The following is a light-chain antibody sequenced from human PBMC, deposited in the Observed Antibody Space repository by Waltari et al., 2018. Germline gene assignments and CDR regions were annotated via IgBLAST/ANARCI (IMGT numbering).Light chain of an antibody. J-gene: IGKJ4*01. CDR1: QDVSSY. CDR2: AAS. CDR3: QQYYTYPVA. V-gene: IGKV1-8*01. Sequence: AIRMTQSPSSLSASTGDRVTITCRASQDVSSYVAWYQQKPGKVPKLLIYAASTLQSGVPSRFSGSGSGTNFSLTIACLQSDDFAVYYCQQYYTYPVAFSGGAKVEVK.